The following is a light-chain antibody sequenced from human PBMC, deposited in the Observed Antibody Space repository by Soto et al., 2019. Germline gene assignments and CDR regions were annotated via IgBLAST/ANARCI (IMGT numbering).Light chain of an antibody. CDR2: DTS. J-gene: IGLJ3*02. V-gene: IGLV7-46*01. CDR1: TGDVTSGHY. Sequence: QAVVTQEPSLTVSPGGTVTLTCGSSTGDVTSGHYPYWFQQKPGQAPRTLIYDTSNKHSWTPARFSGSLLGGKAALTLSGAQPEDEAEYYCSLSYSGARHGVLGGGTKVTVL. CDR3: SLSYSGARHGV.